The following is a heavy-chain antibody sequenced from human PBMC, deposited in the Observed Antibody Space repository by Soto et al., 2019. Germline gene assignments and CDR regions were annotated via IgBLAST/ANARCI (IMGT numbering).Heavy chain of an antibody. D-gene: IGHD1-26*01. CDR3: ARGKSQLPEHNAFAI. CDR2: INHSGST. CDR1: GGSFSGYY. V-gene: IGHV4-34*01. J-gene: IGHJ3*02. Sequence: QVQLQQWCAGLLKPSETLSLTCAVYGGSFSGYYWRWIRQPPGKVLEWIGEINHSGSTNYNPSLKSRVTTSVDTYKNQCSLKLSSVTAADTAVYYGARGKSQLPEHNAFAIWGQGTMVTVSS.